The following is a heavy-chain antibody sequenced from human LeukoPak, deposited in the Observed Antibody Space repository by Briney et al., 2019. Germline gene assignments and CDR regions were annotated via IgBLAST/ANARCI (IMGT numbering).Heavy chain of an antibody. Sequence: ASVKVSCKASGYTFTSYDINWVRQATGQGLEWMGWMNPNSGNTGYAQKFQGRVTMTRNTSISTAYMELSSLRSEDTAVYYCARGEEQWLVQGYYYFDYWGQGTLVTVSS. CDR1: GYTFTSYD. D-gene: IGHD6-19*01. CDR2: MNPNSGNT. J-gene: IGHJ4*02. CDR3: ARGEEQWLVQGYYYFDY. V-gene: IGHV1-8*01.